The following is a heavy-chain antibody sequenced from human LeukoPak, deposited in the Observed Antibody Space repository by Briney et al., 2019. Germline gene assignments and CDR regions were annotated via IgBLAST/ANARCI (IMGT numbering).Heavy chain of an antibody. CDR3: AAYHASGTFGYFQH. CDR2: ISFDGSNK. J-gene: IGHJ1*01. V-gene: IGHV3-30*03. D-gene: IGHD1-7*01. Sequence: GGSLRLSCAASGFTFNSYGMHWVRQAPGKGLEWLAVISFDGSNKYFAHSVEGRLVVSRDNSNNTLYLHMNTLRPDDTAIYYCAAYHASGTFGYFQHWGQGTLVTVSS. CDR1: GFTFNSYG.